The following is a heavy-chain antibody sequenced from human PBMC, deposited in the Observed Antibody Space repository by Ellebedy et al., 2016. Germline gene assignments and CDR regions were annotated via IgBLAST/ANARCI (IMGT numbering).Heavy chain of an antibody. CDR2: INPNSGGT. D-gene: IGHD6-6*01. CDR1: GYTFTGYY. J-gene: IGHJ6*02. V-gene: IGHV1-2*04. Sequence: ASVKVSCKASGYTFTGYYMHWVRQAPGQGLEWMGWINPNSGGTNYAQKFQGWVTMTRDTSISTAYMELSRLRSDDTAVYYCARASIPYYYYGMDVWGQGTTVTVSS. CDR3: ARASIPYYYYGMDV.